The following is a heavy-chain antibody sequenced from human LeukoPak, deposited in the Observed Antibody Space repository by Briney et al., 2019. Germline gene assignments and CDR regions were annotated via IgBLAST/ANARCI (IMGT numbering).Heavy chain of an antibody. V-gene: IGHV3-48*04. CDR3: ARGYSSGHFDY. D-gene: IGHD6-19*01. CDR1: GFTFTSYS. CDR2: ISSSSSTI. Sequence: GGSLRLSCAASGFTFTSYSMNWVRQAPGKGLEWVSYISSSSSTIYYADSVKGRFTISRDNAKNTLYLQMNSLRAEDTAVYYCARGYSSGHFDYWGQGTLVTVSS. J-gene: IGHJ4*02.